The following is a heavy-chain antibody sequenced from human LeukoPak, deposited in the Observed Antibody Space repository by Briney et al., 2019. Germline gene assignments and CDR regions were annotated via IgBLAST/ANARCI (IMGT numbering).Heavy chain of an antibody. V-gene: IGHV1-18*01. CDR1: GYTFTSYG. Sequence: ASVKVSCKASGYTFTSYGISWVRQAPGQGLEWMGWISAYNGNTNYAQKLQGRVTMTTDTSTSTAYMELRSLRSDDTAVYYCARESPIAAAVLSFDYWGQGTLVTVSS. J-gene: IGHJ4*02. CDR2: ISAYNGNT. D-gene: IGHD6-13*01. CDR3: ARESPIAAAVLSFDY.